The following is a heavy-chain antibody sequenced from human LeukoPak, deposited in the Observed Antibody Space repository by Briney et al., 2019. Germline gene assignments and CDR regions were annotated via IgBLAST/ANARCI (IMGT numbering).Heavy chain of an antibody. V-gene: IGHV3-64*01. Sequence: TGGSLRLSCAASGFTFSSYAMHWVRQAPGKGLDYVSAISSNGGSTYYANSVKGRFTISRDNSKNTLYLQMGSLRAEDMAVYYCARLRVQQWLVRHYYMDVWGKGTTVTVSS. J-gene: IGHJ6*03. CDR2: ISSNGGST. CDR1: GFTFSSYA. CDR3: ARLRVQQWLVRHYYMDV. D-gene: IGHD6-19*01.